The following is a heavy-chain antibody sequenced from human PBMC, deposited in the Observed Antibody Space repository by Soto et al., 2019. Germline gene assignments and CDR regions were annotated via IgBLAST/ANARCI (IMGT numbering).Heavy chain of an antibody. V-gene: IGHV4-34*01. D-gene: IGHD3-3*01. Sequence: SETLSLTCAVYGESFSTFYWSWIRQPPGKGLEWVGEITHSGTTDYNPSLKSRLTISVDTSKKQFSLKLNSVTAADTAVYYCARVSGFWTGLPPFDYWGQGTVVTVSS. CDR1: GESFSTFY. J-gene: IGHJ4*02. CDR3: ARVSGFWTGLPPFDY. CDR2: ITHSGTT.